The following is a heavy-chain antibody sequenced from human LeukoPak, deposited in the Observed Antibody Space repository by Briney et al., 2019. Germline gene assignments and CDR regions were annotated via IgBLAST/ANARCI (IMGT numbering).Heavy chain of an antibody. CDR2: ISRHGDIT. CDR1: GFPFSTYSTYF. V-gene: IGHV3-23*01. CDR3: AKVATYHYFYMDV. J-gene: IGHJ6*03. Sequence: PGGSLILSCAASGFPFSTYSTYFMSGVRQAPGKGLEWVSTISRHGDITYYADSVKGRFIISRDSSKNALFLQMNSLTAEDTAVYYCAKVATYHYFYMDVWGTGTTVTVSS.